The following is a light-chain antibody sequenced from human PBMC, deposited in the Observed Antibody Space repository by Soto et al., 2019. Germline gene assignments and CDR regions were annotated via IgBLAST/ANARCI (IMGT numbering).Light chain of an antibody. J-gene: IGKJ5*01. Sequence: DIQMTQSPSSLSASVGDRVSITCRASQSVSNFLNWYQQKPGKAPKLLIVLASGLQSGVPSRFSGCGSGTDFTLTISSLQPEDFATYYCQQSYSTPPTFGQGTRLEIK. CDR1: QSVSNF. CDR2: LAS. CDR3: QQSYSTPPT. V-gene: IGKV1-39*01.